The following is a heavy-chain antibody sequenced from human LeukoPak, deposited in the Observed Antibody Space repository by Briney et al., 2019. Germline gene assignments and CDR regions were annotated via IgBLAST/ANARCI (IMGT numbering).Heavy chain of an antibody. CDR2: INHSGST. CDR1: GGSISSSGYY. V-gene: IGHV4-39*02. D-gene: IGHD3-10*01. J-gene: IGHJ6*03. CDR3: ARDYGSGSYYRTYYYMDV. Sequence: SETLSLTCTVSGGSISSSGYYWSWIRQPPGKGLEWIGEINHSGSTNYNPSLKSRVTISVDTSKNHFSLKLSSVTAADTAVYYCARDYGSGSYYRTYYYMDVWGKGTTVTVSS.